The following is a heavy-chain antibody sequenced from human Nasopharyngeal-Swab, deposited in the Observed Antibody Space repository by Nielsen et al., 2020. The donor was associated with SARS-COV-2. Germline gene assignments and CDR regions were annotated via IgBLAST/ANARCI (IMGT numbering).Heavy chain of an antibody. J-gene: IGHJ6*03. V-gene: IGHV1-58*01. D-gene: IGHD7-27*01. CDR3: VRSMSNNWGNYYMDV. CDR1: GFTFSKSA. Sequence: SVKVSCKASGFTFSKSAFQWVRQARGQRLEWIGWMVVGSGDTNYAQKLQGRVSVTRDASTSTVYMELSSLRSDDTAVYYCVRSMSNNWGNYYMDVWGKGTTVTVSS. CDR2: MVVGSGDT.